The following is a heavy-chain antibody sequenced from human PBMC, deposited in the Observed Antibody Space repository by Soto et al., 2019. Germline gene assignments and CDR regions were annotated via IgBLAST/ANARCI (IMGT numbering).Heavy chain of an antibody. J-gene: IGHJ4*02. CDR3: ARDDYSSSRFDY. CDR1: GFTFSSYA. Sequence: GGSLRLSCAASGFTFSSYAMHWVRQAPGKGLEWVAVISYDGSNKYYADSVKGRFTISRDNSKNTLYLQMNSLRAEDTAVYYCARDDYSSSRFDYWGQGTLVTVPS. V-gene: IGHV3-30-3*01. D-gene: IGHD6-6*01. CDR2: ISYDGSNK.